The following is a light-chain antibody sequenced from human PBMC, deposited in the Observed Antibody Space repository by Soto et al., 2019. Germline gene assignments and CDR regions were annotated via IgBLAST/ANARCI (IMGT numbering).Light chain of an antibody. Sequence: QSALTQPPSVSGSPGQSVTISCTGTSSDVGSYNRVSWYQQPPGTAPKLMIYDVTKLPSGVPDRISGSKSGNTASLTISGLQAEDEADYYCCSYAGSYSGVFGGGTKLTVL. CDR1: SSDVGSYNR. CDR3: CSYAGSYSGV. V-gene: IGLV2-18*02. J-gene: IGLJ2*01. CDR2: DVT.